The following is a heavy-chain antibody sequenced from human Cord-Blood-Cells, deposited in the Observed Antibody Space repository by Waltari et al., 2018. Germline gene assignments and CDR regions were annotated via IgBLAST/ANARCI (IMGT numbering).Heavy chain of an antibody. J-gene: IGHJ4*02. CDR1: GGTFSSYA. D-gene: IGHD2-21*02. V-gene: IGHV1-69*04. CDR2: IIPILGIA. Sequence: QVQLVQSGAEVKKPGSSVKVSCKASGGTFSSYAISWVRQAPGQGLEWMGGIIPILGIATYAQKFQGRVTITADESTSTAYMELSSLRSEDTAVYYCARDPPATYCGGDCYSDYWGQGTLVTVSS. CDR3: ARDPPATYCGGDCYSDY.